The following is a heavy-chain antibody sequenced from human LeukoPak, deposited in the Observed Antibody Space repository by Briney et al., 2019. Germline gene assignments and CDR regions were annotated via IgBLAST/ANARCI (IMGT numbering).Heavy chain of an antibody. V-gene: IGHV1-69*04. Sequence: ASVKVSCKASGGTFSSYAISWVRQAPGQGLEWMGRIIPILGIANYAQKFQGRVTITADKSTSTAYMELSSLRSEDTAVYYCARSAHTVVTPSAFDIWGQGTMVTVSS. J-gene: IGHJ3*02. CDR2: IIPILGIA. CDR3: ARSAHTVVTPSAFDI. CDR1: GGTFSSYA. D-gene: IGHD4-23*01.